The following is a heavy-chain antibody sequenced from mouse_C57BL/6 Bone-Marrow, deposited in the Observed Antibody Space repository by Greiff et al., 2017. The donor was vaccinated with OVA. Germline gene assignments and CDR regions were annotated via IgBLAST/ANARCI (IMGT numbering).Heavy chain of an antibody. J-gene: IGHJ1*03. CDR2: INPNNGGT. V-gene: IGHV1-26*01. Sequence: EVQLQQSGPELVKPGASVKISCKASGYTFTDYYMNWVKQSHGKSLEWIGDINPNNGGTSYNQKFKGKATLTVDKSSSTAYMELRSLTSEDSAVYYCARAGGNPPYWYVDVWGTGTTVTVSS. CDR1: GYTFTDYY. D-gene: IGHD2-1*01. CDR3: ARAGGNPPYWYVDV.